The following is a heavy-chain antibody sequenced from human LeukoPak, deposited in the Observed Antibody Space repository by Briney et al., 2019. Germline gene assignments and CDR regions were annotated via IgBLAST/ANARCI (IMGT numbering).Heavy chain of an antibody. Sequence: GASVKVSCKSSGGTFSSYAVSWVQQAPGQGLEWMGGIIPMFGTTKYAQKFQGRVTITADESMSTAYMELSSLRSQDTAVYYCARDDGSGSCQPQFDYWGQGTLVTVSS. CDR1: GGTFSSYA. CDR3: ARDDGSGSCQPQFDY. J-gene: IGHJ4*02. CDR2: IIPMFGTT. D-gene: IGHD3-10*01. V-gene: IGHV1-69*13.